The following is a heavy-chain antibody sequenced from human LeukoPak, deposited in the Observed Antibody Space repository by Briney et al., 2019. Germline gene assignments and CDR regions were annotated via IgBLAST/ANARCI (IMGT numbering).Heavy chain of an antibody. CDR2: IYYSGST. V-gene: IGHV4-39*01. J-gene: IGHJ4*02. Sequence: PSETLSLTCAVYGGSFSGYYWGWIRQPPGKGLEWIGSIYYSGSTYYNPSLKSRVTISVDTSKNQFSLKLSSVTAADTAVYYCARFLLGTAGRTDYGDILDYWGQGTLVTVSS. CDR1: GGSFSGYY. CDR3: ARFLLGTAGRTDYGDILDY. D-gene: IGHD4-17*01.